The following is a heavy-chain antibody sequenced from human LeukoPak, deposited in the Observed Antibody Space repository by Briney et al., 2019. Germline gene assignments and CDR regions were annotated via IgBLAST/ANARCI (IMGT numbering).Heavy chain of an antibody. CDR3: ARHQYLAGFFYFDY. Sequence: PSETLSLTCTVSGGSISSYYWSWIRQPPGKGLEWIGYIYYSGSTNDNPSLKSRVTISVDTSKNQFSLKLSSVTAADTAVYYCARHQYLAGFFYFDYWGQGTLVTVSS. J-gene: IGHJ4*02. D-gene: IGHD2/OR15-2a*01. CDR2: IYYSGST. CDR1: GGSISSYY. V-gene: IGHV4-59*08.